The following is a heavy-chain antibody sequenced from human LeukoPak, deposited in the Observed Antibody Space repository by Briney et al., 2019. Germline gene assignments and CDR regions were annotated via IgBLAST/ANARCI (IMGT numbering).Heavy chain of an antibody. CDR3: GRQGYTASYYFFDY. V-gene: IGHV4-4*07. CDR2: IYTTGTT. J-gene: IGHJ4*02. Sequence: KTSETLSRTCTVSSVSIRSYYWGWLRQPPGKGLEWICRIYTTGTTQYNPSLKSLVTMSVDTSTNQFSLNLRSMTAADTAVYYCGRQGYTASYYFFDYWSQGTLVAVS. D-gene: IGHD1-26*01. CDR1: SVSIRSYY.